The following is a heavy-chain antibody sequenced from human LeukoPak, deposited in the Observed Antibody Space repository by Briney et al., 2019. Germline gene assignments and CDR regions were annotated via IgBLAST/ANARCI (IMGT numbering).Heavy chain of an antibody. V-gene: IGHV1-2*02. CDR3: ARPYCSGGSCYSYFDY. CDR1: GYTFTGYY. D-gene: IGHD2-15*01. J-gene: IGHJ4*02. Sequence: GASVKVSCKASGYTFTGYYMHWVRQAPGQGLEWMGWINPNSGGTNYAQKFQGRVTMTRDTSISTAYMELSRLRSDDTAVYYCARPYCSGGSCYSYFDYWGQGTLVTVSS. CDR2: INPNSGGT.